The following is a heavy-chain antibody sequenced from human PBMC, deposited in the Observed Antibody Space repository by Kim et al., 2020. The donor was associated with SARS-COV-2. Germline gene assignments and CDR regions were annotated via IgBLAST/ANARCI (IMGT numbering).Heavy chain of an antibody. V-gene: IGHV5-51*01. CDR3: ARLHGAGPGY. Sequence: DTRYSPSFQGQVTISADKSISTAYLQWSSLKASDTAMYYCARLHGAGPGYWGQGTLVTVSS. J-gene: IGHJ4*02. D-gene: IGHD1-26*01. CDR2: DT.